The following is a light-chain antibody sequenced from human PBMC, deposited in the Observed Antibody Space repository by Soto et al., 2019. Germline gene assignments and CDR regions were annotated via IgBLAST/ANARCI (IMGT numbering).Light chain of an antibody. J-gene: IGKJ2*01. Sequence: EILMTQSPATLSVSPGERATLSCRASQSVSHNLAWYQQKPGQAPRLLFYGASTRATGIPARFSGSGSGTDFTLTISSLPSEDFAVYYCQQSNNWPYTFGQGTKVEIK. CDR3: QQSNNWPYT. CDR2: GAS. CDR1: QSVSHN. V-gene: IGKV3-15*01.